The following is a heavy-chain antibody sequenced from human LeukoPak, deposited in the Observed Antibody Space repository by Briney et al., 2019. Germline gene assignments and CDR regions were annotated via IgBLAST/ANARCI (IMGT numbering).Heavy chain of an antibody. D-gene: IGHD1-26*01. CDR2: IYYSGST. Sequence: SETLSLTCTVSGASISSSSYYWGWIRQPPGKGLEWIGSIYYSGSTYYNPSLKSRVTISVDTSKNQISLRLNSVTAADTAMYYCAKSGGYGLIDYWGQGTLVTVSS. CDR1: GASISSSSYY. V-gene: IGHV4-39*01. CDR3: AKSGGYGLIDY. J-gene: IGHJ4*02.